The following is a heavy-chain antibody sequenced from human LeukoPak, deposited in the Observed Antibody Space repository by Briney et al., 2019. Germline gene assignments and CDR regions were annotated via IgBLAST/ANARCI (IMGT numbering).Heavy chain of an antibody. J-gene: IGHJ6*03. CDR1: GGSFSGYY. CDR3: ARDSGDGYYYYYYMDV. V-gene: IGHV4-59*01. Sequence: SETLSLTCAVYGGSFSGYYWSWIRQPPGKGLEWIGYIYYSGSTNYNPSLKSRVTISVDTSKNQFSLKLSSVTAADTAVYYCARDSGDGYYYYYYMDVWGKGTTVTVSS. D-gene: IGHD4-17*01. CDR2: IYYSGST.